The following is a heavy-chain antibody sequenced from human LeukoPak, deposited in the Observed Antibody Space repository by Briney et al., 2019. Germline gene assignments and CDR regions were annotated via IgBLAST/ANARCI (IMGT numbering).Heavy chain of an antibody. V-gene: IGHV3-30*02. Sequence: PGGSLRLSCAASGFTFSSYGMHWVRQAPGKGLEWVAFIRYDGSNKYYADSVKGRFTISRDNSKNTLYLQMNSLRAEDTAVYYCAKMSGTSISYFDYWGQGTLVTVSS. CDR1: GFTFSSYG. D-gene: IGHD3-3*02. J-gene: IGHJ4*02. CDR2: IRYDGSNK. CDR3: AKMSGTSISYFDY.